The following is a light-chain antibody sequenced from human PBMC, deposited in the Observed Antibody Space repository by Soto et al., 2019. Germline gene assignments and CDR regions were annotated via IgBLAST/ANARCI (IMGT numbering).Light chain of an antibody. J-gene: IGLJ3*02. Sequence: QSVLTQPASVSGSPGQSITISCTGTSSDVGGYNYVSWYQQHPGKAPKLMIYEVSNRPSGVSNRFSGSKSGNAASLTISGLQAEDEADYYCSSYTAYTTLWVFGGGTQLTVL. CDR1: SSDVGGYNY. CDR2: EVS. CDR3: SSYTAYTTLWV. V-gene: IGLV2-14*01.